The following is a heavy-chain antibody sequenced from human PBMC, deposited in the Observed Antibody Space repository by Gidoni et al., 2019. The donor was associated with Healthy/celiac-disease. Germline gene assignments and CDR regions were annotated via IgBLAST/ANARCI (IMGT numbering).Heavy chain of an antibody. D-gene: IGHD4-17*01. CDR3: ARANYGGNAGFDAVDI. Sequence: EVQLVEFGGGLVKPGGSLRRSCAASGFTFCGYWMHWVRQAPGKGLVWVSRINSDGSSTSYAVSVKGRFTISRDNAKNTLYLQMNSLRAEDTAVYYCARANYGGNAGFDAVDIWGQGTMVTVSS. V-gene: IGHV3-74*02. CDR1: GFTFCGYW. CDR2: INSDGSST. J-gene: IGHJ3*02.